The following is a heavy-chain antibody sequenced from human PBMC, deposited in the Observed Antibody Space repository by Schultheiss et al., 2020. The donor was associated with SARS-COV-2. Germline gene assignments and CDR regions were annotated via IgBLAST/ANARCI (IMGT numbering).Heavy chain of an antibody. CDR2: IYSGGST. CDR3: ARGGGYNLGGDAFDI. D-gene: IGHD5-24*01. Sequence: GGSLRLSCAASGFTFSSYAMHWVRQAPGKGLEWVSVIYSGGSTYYADSVKGRFTISRDNSKNTLYLQMNSLRAEDTAVYYCARGGGYNLGGDAFDIWGQGTMVTVSS. J-gene: IGHJ3*02. CDR1: GFTFSSYA. V-gene: IGHV3-NL1*01.